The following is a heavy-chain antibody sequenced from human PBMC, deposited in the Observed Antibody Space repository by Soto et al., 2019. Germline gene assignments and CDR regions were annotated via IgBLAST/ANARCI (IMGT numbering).Heavy chain of an antibody. CDR1: GYSFSFYW. Sequence: PGESLKISCKASGYSFSFYWIGWVRQMPGKGLEWMAIMYPDDSDIRYSPSFEAHVTISADKSTSTAFLQWSSLKASDTAMYYCATAYVYDFENSNYYRDAFDIWVQGTLVTVSS. CDR3: ATAYVYDFENSNYYRDAFDI. D-gene: IGHD3-22*01. CDR2: MYPDDSDI. J-gene: IGHJ3*02. V-gene: IGHV5-51*01.